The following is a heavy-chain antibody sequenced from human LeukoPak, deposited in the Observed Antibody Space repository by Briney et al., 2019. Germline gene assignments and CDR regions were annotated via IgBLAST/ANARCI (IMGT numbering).Heavy chain of an antibody. CDR3: VRQRLWSDL. V-gene: IGHV4-30-4*01. CDR2: INYSGNT. D-gene: IGHD3-10*01. J-gene: IGHJ5*02. Sequence: SETLSLTCTVSGASISSGDDYWSWIRQTPGKGLEWIGHINYSGNTYYSPSLSSRVTISVDTSKNQFSLMLTSATAADTAVYYCVRQRLWSDLWGQGTLVTVSS. CDR1: GASISSGDDY.